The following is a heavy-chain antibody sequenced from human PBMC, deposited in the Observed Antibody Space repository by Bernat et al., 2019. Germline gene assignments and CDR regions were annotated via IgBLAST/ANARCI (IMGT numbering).Heavy chain of an antibody. D-gene: IGHD3-22*01. V-gene: IGHV1-3*01. Sequence: QVQLVQSGAEVKKPGASVKVSCKASGYTFTSYAMHWVRQAPGQRLEWMGWINAGNGNTKYSQKFQGRVTITRDTSASTAYMELSNLRSEDTAVYYCARAAGHYYDSSGYYYFLYFDYWGQGTLVTVSS. CDR3: ARAAGHYYDSSGYYYFLYFDY. CDR1: GYTFTSYA. J-gene: IGHJ4*02. CDR2: INAGNGNT.